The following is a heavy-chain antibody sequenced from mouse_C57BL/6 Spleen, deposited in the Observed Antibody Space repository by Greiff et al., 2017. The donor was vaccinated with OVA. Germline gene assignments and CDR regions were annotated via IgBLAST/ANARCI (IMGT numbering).Heavy chain of an antibody. J-gene: IGHJ3*01. D-gene: IGHD2-4*01. CDR1: GYTFTSYW. Sequence: VQLQQPGAELVRPGSSVKLSCKASGYTFTSYWMHWVKQRPIQGLEWIGNIDPSDSETHYNQKFKDKATLTVDKSSSTAYMQLSSLTSEDSAVYYCARSYDYDAGAWFAYWGQGTLVTVSA. CDR2: IDPSDSET. CDR3: ARSYDYDAGAWFAY. V-gene: IGHV1-52*01.